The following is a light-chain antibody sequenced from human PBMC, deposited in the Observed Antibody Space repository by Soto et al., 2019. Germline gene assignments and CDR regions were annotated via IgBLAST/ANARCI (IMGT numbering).Light chain of an antibody. CDR3: QQYSPLWT. J-gene: IGKJ1*01. Sequence: DIQMTQSPSTLSASVGDRVTITCRASQNINTDLAWYQQKPGKVPNLLIYHASSLVTGVPSRFSGSGSGTEFTLTISSLQPDDFAAYYCQQYSPLWTFGQGTKVEIK. CDR1: QNINTD. V-gene: IGKV1-5*01. CDR2: HAS.